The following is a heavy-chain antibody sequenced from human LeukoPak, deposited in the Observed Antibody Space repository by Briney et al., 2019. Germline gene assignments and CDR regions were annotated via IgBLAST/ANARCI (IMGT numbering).Heavy chain of an antibody. J-gene: IGHJ4*02. CDR3: ATRAWGAAAGIPYY. CDR1: GYTFTSYD. Sequence: ASVKVSCKASGYTFTSYDINWERQATGQGLEWMGWMNPNSGNTGYAQKFQGRVTMTRNTSISTAYMELSSLRSEDTAVYYCATRAWGAAAGIPYYWGQGTLVTVSS. CDR2: MNPNSGNT. D-gene: IGHD6-13*01. V-gene: IGHV1-8*01.